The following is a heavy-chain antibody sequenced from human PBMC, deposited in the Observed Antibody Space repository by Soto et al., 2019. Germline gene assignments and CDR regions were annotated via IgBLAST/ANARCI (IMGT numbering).Heavy chain of an antibody. V-gene: IGHV3-21*01. CDR1: VFTFSIYS. Sequence: WGSLRVFCASSVFTFSIYSMNWLRQAPGKGLDWVSSISSSSSYIYYADSVKGRFTISRDNAKNSLYLQMNSLRAEDTAVYYCARDFLSQLSGRPLYYYGMDVWGQGTTVTVSS. CDR2: ISSSSSYI. CDR3: ARDFLSQLSGRPLYYYGMDV. J-gene: IGHJ6*01. D-gene: IGHD3-10*01.